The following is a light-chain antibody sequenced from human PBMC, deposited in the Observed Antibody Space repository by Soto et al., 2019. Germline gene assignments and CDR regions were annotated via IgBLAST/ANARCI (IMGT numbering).Light chain of an antibody. Sequence: QSVLTQPASVSGSPGQSITISCTGTKTDIGNYNLVSWYQRHPDKAPKLIIYEDTKRPSGISNRFSASKSGTTASLTISGLQAEDEADYHCSSFAGSGTLAVFGGGTKLTVL. V-gene: IGLV2-23*01. CDR3: SSFAGSGTLAV. J-gene: IGLJ2*01. CDR1: KTDIGNYNL. CDR2: EDT.